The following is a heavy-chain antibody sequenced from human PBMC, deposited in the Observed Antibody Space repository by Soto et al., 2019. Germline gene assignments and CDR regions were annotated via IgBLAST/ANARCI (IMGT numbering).Heavy chain of an antibody. Sequence: EGSLRLSCAASGFTFSSYSMNWVRQAPGKGLEWVSSISSSSSYIYYADSVRGRFTISRDNAKNSLYLQMNSLRAEDTAVYYCAIDSRPIVNDYYDSSGSLDYWGQGTLVTVSS. V-gene: IGHV3-21*01. D-gene: IGHD3-22*01. CDR2: ISSSSSYI. CDR1: GFTFSSYS. CDR3: AIDSRPIVNDYYDSSGSLDY. J-gene: IGHJ4*02.